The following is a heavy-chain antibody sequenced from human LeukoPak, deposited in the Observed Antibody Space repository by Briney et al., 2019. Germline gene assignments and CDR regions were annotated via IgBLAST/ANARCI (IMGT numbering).Heavy chain of an antibody. CDR1: GFTFSSYA. V-gene: IGHV3-33*08. J-gene: IGHJ4*02. CDR3: ARDLSYSSSSVGFDY. D-gene: IGHD6-6*01. CDR2: IWYDGSNK. Sequence: GGSLRLSCAASGFTFSSYAMSWVRQAPGKGLEWVAVIWYDGSNKYYADSVKGRFTISRDNSKNTLYLQMNSLRAEDTAVYYCARDLSYSSSSVGFDYWGQGTLVTVSS.